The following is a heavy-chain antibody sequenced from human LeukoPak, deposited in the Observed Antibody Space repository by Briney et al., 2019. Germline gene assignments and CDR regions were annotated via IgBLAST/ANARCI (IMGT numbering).Heavy chain of an antibody. CDR3: ARGVVLGY. D-gene: IGHD2-15*01. V-gene: IGHV3-30-3*01. CDR2: ISYDGSNK. Sequence: GRSLRLSCAASGFTFSSYAMHWVRQAPGKGLEWVAVISYDGSNKYHADSVKGRFTISRDNSKNTLYLQMNSLRAEDTAVYYCARGVVLGYWGQGTLVTVSS. J-gene: IGHJ4*02. CDR1: GFTFSSYA.